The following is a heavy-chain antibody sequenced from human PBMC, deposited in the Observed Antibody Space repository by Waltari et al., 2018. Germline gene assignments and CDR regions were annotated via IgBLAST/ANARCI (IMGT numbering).Heavy chain of an antibody. Sequence: QLQLQESGPGLVRPSETLSLTCTVSGGSISSSGYYWGWNRQPPGKGLEWIGSIYYSILNSGSTYYNPSLKSRVTISIDTSKNHFSLKLTSVTAADTAVYYCARSVAATGTHYYYMDVWGKGTTASISS. CDR1: GGSISSSGYY. J-gene: IGHJ6*03. CDR3: ARSVAATGTHYYYMDV. D-gene: IGHD6-13*01. V-gene: IGHV4-39*07. CDR2: IYYSILNSGST.